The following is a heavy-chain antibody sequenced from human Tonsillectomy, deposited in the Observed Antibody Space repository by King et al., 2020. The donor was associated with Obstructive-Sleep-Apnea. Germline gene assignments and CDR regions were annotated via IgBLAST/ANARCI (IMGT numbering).Heavy chain of an antibody. Sequence: VQLVESGGGVVQPGRSLRLSCAASGFTFSSYAMHWVRQAPGKGLEWVAVISYDGRYKYYADSVKGRFTISRDDSRNTLYLQMNSLRAEDTAVYYCARGEVDYYDSSGYYYGGYLDYWGQGTLVTVSS. V-gene: IGHV3-30*04. D-gene: IGHD3-22*01. J-gene: IGHJ4*02. CDR3: ARGEVDYYDSSGYYYGGYLDY. CDR1: GFTFSSYA. CDR2: ISYDGRYK.